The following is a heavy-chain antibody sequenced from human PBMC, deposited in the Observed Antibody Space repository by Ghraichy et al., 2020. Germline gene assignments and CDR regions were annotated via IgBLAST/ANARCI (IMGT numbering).Heavy chain of an antibody. D-gene: IGHD3-3*01. Sequence: GESLNISCAASGFTFSSYSMTWVRQAPGKGLEWVSSISSSSSYIYYADSVKGRFTISRDNAKNSLYLQMNSLRAEDTAVYYCARDLPPQFWSGYHYYGMDVWGQGTTVTVSS. V-gene: IGHV3-21*01. CDR1: GFTFSSYS. J-gene: IGHJ6*02. CDR3: ARDLPPQFWSGYHYYGMDV. CDR2: ISSSSSYI.